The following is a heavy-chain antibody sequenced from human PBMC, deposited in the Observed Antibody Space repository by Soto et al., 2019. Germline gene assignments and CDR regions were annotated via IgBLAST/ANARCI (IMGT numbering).Heavy chain of an antibody. D-gene: IGHD6-6*01. V-gene: IGHV4-34*01. J-gene: IGHJ6*02. CDR2: INHSGST. CDR3: ARGRDSSSVGYGMDV. CDR1: GGSFSGYY. Sequence: PSETLSLTCAVYGGSFSGYYWIWIRQPPGKGLEWIGEINHSGSTNYNPSLKSRVTISVDTSKSQFSLKLSSVTAADTAVYYCARGRDSSSVGYGMDVWGQGTTVTVSS.